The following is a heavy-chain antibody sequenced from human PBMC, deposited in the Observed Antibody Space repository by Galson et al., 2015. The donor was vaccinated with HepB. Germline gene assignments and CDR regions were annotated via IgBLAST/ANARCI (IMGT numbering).Heavy chain of an antibody. CDR2: ISSSSSTI. Sequence: SLRLSCAASGFTFSSYSMNWVRQAPGKGLEWVSYISSSSSTIYYADSVKGRFTISRDNAKNSLYLQMNSLRAEDTAVYYCARGDEDYYYYMDVWGKGTTVTVSS. CDR1: GFTFSSYS. V-gene: IGHV3-48*01. J-gene: IGHJ6*03. CDR3: ARGDEDYYYYMDV.